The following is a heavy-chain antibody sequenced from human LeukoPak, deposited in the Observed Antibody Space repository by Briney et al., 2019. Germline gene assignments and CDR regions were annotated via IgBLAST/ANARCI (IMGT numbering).Heavy chain of an antibody. V-gene: IGHV5-51*01. CDR3: ARPHRSYCSSTSCYTSHFDY. CDR2: IYPGDSDT. J-gene: IGHJ4*02. Sequence: GESLKISCKGSGYSFTSYWTGWVRQMPGKGLEWMGIIYPGDSDTRYSPSFQGQVTISADKSISTAYLQWSSLKASDTAMYYCARPHRSYCSSTSCYTSHFDYWGQGTLVTVSS. D-gene: IGHD2-2*02. CDR1: GYSFTSYW.